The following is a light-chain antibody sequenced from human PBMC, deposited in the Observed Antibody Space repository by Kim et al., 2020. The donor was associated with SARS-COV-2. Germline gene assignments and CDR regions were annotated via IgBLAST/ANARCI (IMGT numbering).Light chain of an antibody. CDR1: QNIRTY. V-gene: IGKV1-39*01. CDR2: AAS. Sequence: SASIGDRVTITCRTSQNIRTYLNWYQQRPGKAPKLLIYAASSLQSEVPSRFSGSGSGTDFPLTIASLQADDFATYYCQQTYSNPPTFGGGTKLEI. CDR3: QQTYSNPPT. J-gene: IGKJ4*01.